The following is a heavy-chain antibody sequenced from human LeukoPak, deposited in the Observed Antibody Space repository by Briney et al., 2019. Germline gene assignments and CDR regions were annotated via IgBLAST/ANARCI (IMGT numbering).Heavy chain of an antibody. CDR2: INHSGST. Sequence: SETLSLTCAVYGGSFSGYYWSWIRQPPGKGLEWIGEINHSGSTNYNPSLKSRVTISVDTSKNQFSLKLSSVTAADTAVYYCASLRKIAVSGTGGNWFDPWGQGTLVTVSS. CDR1: GGSFSGYY. CDR3: ASLRKIAVSGTGGNWFDP. J-gene: IGHJ5*02. D-gene: IGHD6-19*01. V-gene: IGHV4-34*01.